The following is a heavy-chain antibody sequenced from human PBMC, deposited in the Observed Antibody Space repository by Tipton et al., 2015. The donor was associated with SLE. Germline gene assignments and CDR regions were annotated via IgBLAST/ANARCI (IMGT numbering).Heavy chain of an antibody. D-gene: IGHD2-8*02. V-gene: IGHV4-39*07. Sequence: TLSLTCTVSGGSISGTHYYWGWIRQPPGKGLEWVGGIYYSGSTYYNPSLKSRVTISVDTSNNQFSLNLTSVTAADTAVYYCARQGTGAPDAFDIWGQGTMVTVSS. CDR3: ARQGTGAPDAFDI. J-gene: IGHJ3*02. CDR2: IYYSGST. CDR1: GGSISGTHYY.